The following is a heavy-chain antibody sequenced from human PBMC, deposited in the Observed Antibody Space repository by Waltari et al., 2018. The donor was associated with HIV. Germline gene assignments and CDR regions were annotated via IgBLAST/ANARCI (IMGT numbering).Heavy chain of an antibody. CDR3: ARTDSMTGFGGSWFDP. J-gene: IGHJ5*02. CDR2: INTKTGTP. V-gene: IGHV7-4-1*02. Sequence: INWVRQAPGQGLEWMGWINTKTGTPTYAQDFTGRFVFSLDTSVNTAYLQISSLKPDDTAVYYCARTDSMTGFGGSWFDPWGQGTLVTVSP. D-gene: IGHD3-10*01.